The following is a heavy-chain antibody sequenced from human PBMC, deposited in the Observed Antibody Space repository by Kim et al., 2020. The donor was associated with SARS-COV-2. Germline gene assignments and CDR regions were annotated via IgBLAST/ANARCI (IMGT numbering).Heavy chain of an antibody. Sequence: ASVKVSCKASGYTFSSYGISWVRQAPGQGLEWMGRISASNGNTDYAQKLQGRVTMTKDTSTSTVYMELRSLRSDDTAVYYCAGAGCSTTSCYHGWFDFWGQGTLATVSS. CDR1: GYTFSSYG. J-gene: IGHJ5*01. CDR2: ISASNGNT. V-gene: IGHV1-18*04. D-gene: IGHD2-2*01. CDR3: AGAGCSTTSCYHGWFDF.